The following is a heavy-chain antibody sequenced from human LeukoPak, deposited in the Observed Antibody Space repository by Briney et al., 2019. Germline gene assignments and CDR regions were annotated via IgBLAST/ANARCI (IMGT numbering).Heavy chain of an antibody. J-gene: IGHJ6*02. Sequence: ASVKVSCKAPGYTFTSYDINWVRQATGQGLEWMGWMNPNGGNTGYAQKFQGRVTMTRNTSISTAYMELSSLRSEDTAVYYCARDGDSSSWYMYYGMDVWGQGTTVTVSS. CDR2: MNPNGGNT. V-gene: IGHV1-8*01. D-gene: IGHD6-13*01. CDR1: GYTFTSYD. CDR3: ARDGDSSSWYMYYGMDV.